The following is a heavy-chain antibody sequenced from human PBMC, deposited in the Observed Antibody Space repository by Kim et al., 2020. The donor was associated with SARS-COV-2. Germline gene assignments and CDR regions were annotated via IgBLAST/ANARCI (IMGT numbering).Heavy chain of an antibody. Sequence: QKFQGRVTITRDTSASTAYMELSSLRSEDTAVYYCARGGARSIAVAGTRIWGQGTMVTVSS. D-gene: IGHD6-19*01. V-gene: IGHV1-3*01. J-gene: IGHJ3*02. CDR3: ARGGARSIAVAGTRI.